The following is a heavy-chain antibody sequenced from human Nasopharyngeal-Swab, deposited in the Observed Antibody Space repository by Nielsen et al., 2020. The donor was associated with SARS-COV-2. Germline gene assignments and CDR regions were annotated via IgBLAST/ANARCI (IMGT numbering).Heavy chain of an antibody. J-gene: IGHJ6*02. CDR1: GFTFSSYG. D-gene: IGHD6-19*01. CDR3: ARSYSSGGMDV. CDR2: ISYDGSNK. Sequence: GGSLRLSCAASGFTFSSYGMHWVRQAPGKGLEWVAVISYDGSNKYYEDSVKGRFTISRDNAKNSLYLQMNSLRDEDTAVYYCARSYSSGGMDVWGQGTTVTVSS. V-gene: IGHV3-30*03.